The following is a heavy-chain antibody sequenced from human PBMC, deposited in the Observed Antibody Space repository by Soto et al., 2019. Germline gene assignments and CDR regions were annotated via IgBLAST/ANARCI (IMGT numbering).Heavy chain of an antibody. J-gene: IGHJ3*02. CDR3: ARTLGDAFDI. Sequence: QVTLKESGPVLVQPTETLTLTCTVSGFSRSNARMGVSWIRQPPGKALEWLAHICSNDEKSYSTSLKSRLTISKDTSKSQVVLTMTNMDPVATATYYCARTLGDAFDIWGQGTMVTVSS. CDR1: GFSRSNARMG. V-gene: IGHV2-26*01. CDR2: ICSNDEK.